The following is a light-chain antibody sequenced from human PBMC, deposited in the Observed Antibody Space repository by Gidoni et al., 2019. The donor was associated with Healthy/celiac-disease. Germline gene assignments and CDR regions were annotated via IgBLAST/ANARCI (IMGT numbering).Light chain of an antibody. CDR2: YDS. CDR3: QVWDSSSDHPHVV. J-gene: IGLJ2*01. Sequence: SYVLTQPPSVSVAPGKTARITCGGNNIGSKSVHWYQQKPGQAPVLVIYYDSDRPSGIPERCSGSNSGNTATLTISRVEAGDEADYYCQVWDSSSDHPHVVFGGGTKLTVL. V-gene: IGLV3-21*04. CDR1: NIGSKS.